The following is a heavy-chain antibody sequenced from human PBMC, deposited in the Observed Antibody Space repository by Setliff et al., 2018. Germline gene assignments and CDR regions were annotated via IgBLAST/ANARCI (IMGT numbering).Heavy chain of an antibody. CDR3: ARVYAYSYGFDS. V-gene: IGHV3-30-3*01. J-gene: IGHJ4*03. Sequence: GGSLRLSCAASAFTFNTYTMHWVRQAPGKGLEWVAGMSYDGTNKYYADSVKGRFTISRDKSKNTLCLQMNSLRAEDTAVYYCARVYAYSYGFDSWGQGTTVTVSS. D-gene: IGHD5-18*01. CDR2: MSYDGTNK. CDR1: AFTFNTYT.